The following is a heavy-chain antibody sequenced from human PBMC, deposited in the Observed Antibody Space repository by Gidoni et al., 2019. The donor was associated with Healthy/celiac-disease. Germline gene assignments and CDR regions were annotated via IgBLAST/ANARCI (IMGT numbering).Heavy chain of an antibody. D-gene: IGHD4-17*01. V-gene: IGHV4-59*01. CDR3: ARDSHDHGDYYFDY. CDR2: IYYSGST. CDR1: GGPISSYY. J-gene: IGHJ4*02. Sequence: QVQLQESGPGLVKPSETLSLTCTASGGPISSYYWSWIRQPPGKGLEWIGYIYYSGSTNYNPSLKSRVTISVDTSKNQFSLKLSSVTAADTAVYYCARDSHDHGDYYFDYWGQGTLVTVSS.